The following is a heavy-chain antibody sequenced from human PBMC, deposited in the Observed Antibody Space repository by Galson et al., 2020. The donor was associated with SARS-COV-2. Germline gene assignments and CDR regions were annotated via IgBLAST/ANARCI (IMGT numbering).Heavy chain of an antibody. CDR2: VSSSSTYI. Sequence: GGSLRLSCAASGFTFSLYGMGWVRQAPGKGLEWVSSVSSSSTYIDYATSVKGRFTISRDNAKKSVSLQMNSPRAEDTAKYFCARRSSIYLDTFDIWGQGTMVTVSS. J-gene: IGHJ3*02. CDR1: GFTFSLYG. CDR3: ARRSSIYLDTFDI. D-gene: IGHD2-2*01. V-gene: IGHV3-21*01.